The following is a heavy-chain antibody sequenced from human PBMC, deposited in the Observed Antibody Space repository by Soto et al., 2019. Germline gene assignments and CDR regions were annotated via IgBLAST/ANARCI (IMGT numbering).Heavy chain of an antibody. Sequence: QVQLLESGGGEVQPGTSLRLSCAASGFSFSIYGMHWVRQAPGKGLEWVAVISKDGSNKYYADSVKGRFTFSRDNSKNTLYLQINSLRADDTAIYYCAKQGAVSGDFDHWGQGTLVTVSS. D-gene: IGHD6-19*01. V-gene: IGHV3-30*18. CDR1: GFSFSIYG. J-gene: IGHJ4*02. CDR3: AKQGAVSGDFDH. CDR2: ISKDGSNK.